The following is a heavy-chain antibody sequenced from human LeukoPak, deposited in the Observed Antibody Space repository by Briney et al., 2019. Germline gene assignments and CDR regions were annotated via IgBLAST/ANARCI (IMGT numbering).Heavy chain of an antibody. D-gene: IGHD6-19*01. J-gene: IGHJ4*02. CDR3: AKGVLGSGWSAGINFFDY. CDR2: IWYDGSNK. V-gene: IGHV3-33*06. CDR1: GFTFSNYG. Sequence: GGSLRLSCAASGFTFSNYGMHWVRQAPGKGLEWVALIWYDGSNKYYTDSVKGRLTISRDNSKNTLYLQMNSLRAEDTAVYYCAKGVLGSGWSAGINFFDYWGQGTLVTVSS.